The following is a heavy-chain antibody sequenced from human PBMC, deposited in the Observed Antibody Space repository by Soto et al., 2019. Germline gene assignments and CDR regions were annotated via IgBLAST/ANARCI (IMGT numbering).Heavy chain of an antibody. D-gene: IGHD3-3*01. Sequence: QVQLVQSGAEVKKPGSSVKVSCKASVGTFSSYAISWVRQAPGQGLEWMGGIIPIFGTANYAQKFQGRVTITADESTSTAYMELRSRRSEDTAVYYCARDYDFWSGSTNNWFDPWGQGTLVTVSS. J-gene: IGHJ5*02. CDR3: ARDYDFWSGSTNNWFDP. CDR1: VGTFSSYA. CDR2: IIPIFGTA. V-gene: IGHV1-69*01.